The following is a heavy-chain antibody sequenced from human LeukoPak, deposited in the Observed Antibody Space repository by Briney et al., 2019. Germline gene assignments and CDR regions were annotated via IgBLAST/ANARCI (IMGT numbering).Heavy chain of an antibody. V-gene: IGHV4-34*01. J-gene: IGHJ4*02. D-gene: IGHD3-10*01. Sequence: SETLSLTCAVYGGSFSGYFWTWFRQPPGKGLEWIGEINPSGTTKYHPSLKSRVTISGDTSKNQISLELSAVTAADTAGYYCATSKWFGIETEYWGQGTLVTVSS. CDR2: INPSGTT. CDR1: GGSFSGYF. CDR3: ATSKWFGIETEY.